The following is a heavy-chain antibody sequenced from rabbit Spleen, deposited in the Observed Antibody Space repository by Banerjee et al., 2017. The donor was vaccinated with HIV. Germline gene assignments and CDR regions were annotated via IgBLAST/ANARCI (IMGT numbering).Heavy chain of an antibody. Sequence: QEQLEESGGGLVKPGGSLALSCKASGFSLIYNNLMCWVRQAPGKGLEWIACIDTGSRDFTYYASWAKGRFTISKTSSTTVTLQMTSLTVADTATYFCARDTGSSFSTYGMDLWGQGTLVTVS. CDR2: IDTGSRDFT. J-gene: IGHJ3*01. D-gene: IGHD8-1*01. CDR3: ARDTGSSFSTYGMDL. V-gene: IGHV1S45*01. CDR1: GFSLIYNNL.